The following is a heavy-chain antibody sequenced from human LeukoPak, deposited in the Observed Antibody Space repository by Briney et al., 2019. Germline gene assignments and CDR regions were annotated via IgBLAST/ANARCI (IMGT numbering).Heavy chain of an antibody. CDR3: ARGGYDFWSGYYTGTRPPPFDY. Sequence: SVKVSCKASGGAVSSYAISWVRQAPGQGLEWMGGIIPIFGTANYAQKFQGRVTITADESTSTAYMELSSLRSEDTAVYYCARGGYDFWSGYYTGTRPPPFDYWGQGTLVTVSS. J-gene: IGHJ4*02. V-gene: IGHV1-69*13. CDR2: IIPIFGTA. CDR1: GGAVSSYA. D-gene: IGHD3-3*01.